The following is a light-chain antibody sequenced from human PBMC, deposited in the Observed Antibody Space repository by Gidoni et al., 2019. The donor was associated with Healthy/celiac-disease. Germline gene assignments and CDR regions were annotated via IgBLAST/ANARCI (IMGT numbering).Light chain of an antibody. Sequence: IQMTQSTSSLSASVGDRVTITCLASQSISSYLNWYQQKPGKAPTLLIYAASSLQIGVPSRFSGSGSGTDFTLTISSLKPEDFATYHCQQSYSTRLTFGGGTKVEIK. CDR2: AAS. CDR1: QSISSY. J-gene: IGKJ4*01. CDR3: QQSYSTRLT. V-gene: IGKV1-39*01.